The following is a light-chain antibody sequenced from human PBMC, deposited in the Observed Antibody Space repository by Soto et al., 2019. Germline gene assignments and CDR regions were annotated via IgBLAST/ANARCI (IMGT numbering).Light chain of an antibody. CDR2: AAS. Sequence: DIQMTQSPSSVSASVGDRVTITCRAGQDIRSWLAWYQQKPGKAPKLLIYAASTLQSGVPSRFSGSGSGTDFTLTISSLQLEDFATYYCQQDNNFPETFGQGTKVEIK. V-gene: IGKV1-12*01. CDR1: QDIRSW. J-gene: IGKJ1*01. CDR3: QQDNNFPET.